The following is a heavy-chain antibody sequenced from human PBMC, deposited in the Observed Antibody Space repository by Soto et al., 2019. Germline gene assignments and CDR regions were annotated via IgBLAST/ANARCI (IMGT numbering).Heavy chain of an antibody. D-gene: IGHD2-8*01. V-gene: IGHV3-23*01. CDR1: GFTFSSYA. CDR2: ISGSGGST. CDR3: AKGEDCTNGVCYSVNPYDY. Sequence: GGSLRLSCAASGFTFSSYAMSWVRQARGKGLEWVSAISGSGGSTYYADSVKGRFTISRDNSKNTLYLQMNSLRAEDTAVYYCAKGEDCTNGVCYSVNPYDYWGQGTLVTVSS. J-gene: IGHJ4*02.